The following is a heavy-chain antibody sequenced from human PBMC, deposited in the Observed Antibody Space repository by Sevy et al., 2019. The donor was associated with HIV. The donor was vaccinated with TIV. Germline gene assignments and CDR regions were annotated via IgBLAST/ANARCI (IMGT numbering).Heavy chain of an antibody. D-gene: IGHD3-3*01. J-gene: IGHJ3*01. V-gene: IGHV7-4-1*02. CDR1: GYTFTSYA. CDR2: INTNTGNP. Sequence: ASVKVSCKAPGYTFTSYAMNWVRQAPGQGLEWMGWINTNTGNPTYAQGFTGRFVFSLDTSVSTAYLQISSLKAEDTAVYYCATDLRDDFWSGWGQGTMVTVSS. CDR3: ATDLRDDFWSG.